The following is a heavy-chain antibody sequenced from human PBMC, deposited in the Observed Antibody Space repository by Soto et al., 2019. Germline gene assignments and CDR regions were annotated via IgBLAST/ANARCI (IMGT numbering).Heavy chain of an antibody. J-gene: IGHJ4*02. CDR1: GDSVNSYY. D-gene: IGHD6-13*01. CDR3: ARAETSGIHYFDY. CDR2: VYYSGST. Sequence: GPGPAAPSESLSLSCTDTGDSVNSYYWSWMXQPPGKGLECMGYVYYSGSTNYNPSLKSRVTISVDTSKNQISLRLKSVTAADTAVYYCARAETSGIHYFDYWGQGSPVTVSS. V-gene: IGHV4-59*02.